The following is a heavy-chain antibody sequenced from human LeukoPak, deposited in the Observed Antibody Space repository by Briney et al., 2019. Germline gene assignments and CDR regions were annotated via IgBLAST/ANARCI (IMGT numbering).Heavy chain of an antibody. CDR3: AKGRLITVGIVRVLLDL. CDR1: GFTFSSYA. Sequence: GGSLRLSCAASGFTFSSYAMSWVRQAPGKGLEWVSAICGSGGSTYYADSVKGRFTISRDNFKNTLCLQMYSLRAQDTAVYYCAKGRLITVGIVRVLLDLWGQGTLVSVSS. D-gene: IGHD1-26*01. CDR2: ICGSGGST. V-gene: IGHV3-23*01. J-gene: IGHJ4*02.